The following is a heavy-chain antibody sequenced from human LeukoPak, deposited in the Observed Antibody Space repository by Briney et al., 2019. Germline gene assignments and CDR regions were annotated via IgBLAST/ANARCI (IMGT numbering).Heavy chain of an antibody. Sequence: PGGSLRLSCAASGFTFSSYGMSWVRQAPGKGLEWVSAISGSGGSTYYADSVKGRFTISRDNSKNTLYLQMNSLRAEDTAVYYCAKPARYCSGGSCYFFDYWGQGTLVTVSS. CDR3: AKPARYCSGGSCYFFDY. CDR1: GFTFSSYG. V-gene: IGHV3-23*01. CDR2: ISGSGGST. D-gene: IGHD2-15*01. J-gene: IGHJ4*02.